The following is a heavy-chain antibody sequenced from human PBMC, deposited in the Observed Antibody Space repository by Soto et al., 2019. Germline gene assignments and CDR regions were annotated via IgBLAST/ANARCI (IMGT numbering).Heavy chain of an antibody. CDR3: AKGLRAAAGKYYFDC. J-gene: IGHJ4*02. V-gene: IGHV3-23*01. CDR1: GFQFSTYA. CDR2: ISGSGGST. D-gene: IGHD6-13*01. Sequence: PGVSLRLSCAAAGFQFSTYAMSLVRQDTGKGLEWVSAISGSGGSTYYADSVKGRFTVSRDSSKNTLYLQMNSLRAEDTAIYYCAKGLRAAAGKYYFDCWGQGTLVTVSS.